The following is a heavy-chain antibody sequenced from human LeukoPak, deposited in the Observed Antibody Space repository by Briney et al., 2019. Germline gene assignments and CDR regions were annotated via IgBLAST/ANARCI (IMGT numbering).Heavy chain of an antibody. J-gene: IGHJ6*02. V-gene: IGHV3-23*01. CDR3: AKDLAGEDYYGSGSYYNSRVYYSYYGMDV. CDR1: GFTISSYA. Sequence: PGASPRLSCAASGFTISSYAMSWVRQAPGKGLEWVSAISGSGGSTYYADSVKGRFTISRDNSKNTLYLQMNSMRAQDTAVYYCAKDLAGEDYYGSGSYYNSRVYYSYYGMDVWGQGTTVTVSS. D-gene: IGHD3-10*01. CDR2: ISGSGGST.